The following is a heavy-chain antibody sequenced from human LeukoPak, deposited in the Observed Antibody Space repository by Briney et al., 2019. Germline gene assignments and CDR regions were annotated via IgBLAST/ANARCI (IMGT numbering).Heavy chain of an antibody. Sequence: PGGSLRLSCAASGFTVSSNYMSWVRQAPGKGLEWVSVIYSGGSTYYAGSVKGRFTISRDNSKNTPYLQMNSLRAEDTAVYYCHILYSSGWLYYYYMDVWGKGTTVTVSS. CDR3: HILYSSGWLYYYYMDV. CDR2: IYSGGST. V-gene: IGHV3-53*01. D-gene: IGHD6-19*01. J-gene: IGHJ6*03. CDR1: GFTVSSNY.